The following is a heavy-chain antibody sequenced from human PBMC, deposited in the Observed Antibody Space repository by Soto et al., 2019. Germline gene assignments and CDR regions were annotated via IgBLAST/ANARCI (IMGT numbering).Heavy chain of an antibody. J-gene: IGHJ4*02. D-gene: IGHD5-12*01. Sequence: GGSLRLSCAASGFTFDDYAMHWVRQAPGKGLEWVSGISWNSGSIGYADSVKGRFTISRDNAKNSLYLQMNSLRAEDTALYYCAKDGGYDMSSYFEYWGQGTLVTVSS. V-gene: IGHV3-9*01. CDR1: GFTFDDYA. CDR2: ISWNSGSI. CDR3: AKDGGYDMSSYFEY.